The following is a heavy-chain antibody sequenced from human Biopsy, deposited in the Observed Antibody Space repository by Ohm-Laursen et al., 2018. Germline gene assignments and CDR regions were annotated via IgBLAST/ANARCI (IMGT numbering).Heavy chain of an antibody. J-gene: IGHJ4*02. Sequence: GTLSLTCTVSGGFISSYYWSWIRQPPGKGLEWIGFISNSGNTNYNPSLKSRVTISVDTSKNQISLKLGSVTVANTAVFYCARRGSGGRSFDYWGQGSLVTVSS. CDR3: ARRGSGGRSFDY. D-gene: IGHD2-15*01. CDR2: ISNSGNT. CDR1: GGFISSYY. V-gene: IGHV4-59*08.